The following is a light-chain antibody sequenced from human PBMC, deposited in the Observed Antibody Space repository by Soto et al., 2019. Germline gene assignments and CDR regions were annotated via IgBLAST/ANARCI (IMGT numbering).Light chain of an antibody. CDR2: DAF. CDR3: QQYNNWPLT. CDR1: QSVSSN. J-gene: IGKJ5*01. Sequence: EIVMTQSPATLSVSPGERATLSCRASQSVSSNLAWYQQKPGQAPRLLIYDAFTRATGIPARFSGSGSGTEFTLIISSLQCEDFAVYYCQQYNNWPLTFGQGTRLEIE. V-gene: IGKV3-15*01.